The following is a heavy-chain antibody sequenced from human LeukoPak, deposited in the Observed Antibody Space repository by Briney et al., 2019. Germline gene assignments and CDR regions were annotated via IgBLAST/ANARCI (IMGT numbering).Heavy chain of an antibody. CDR1: GYTFTSYF. Sequence: ASVKVSCKASGYTFTSYFMHWVRQAPGQGLEWMGIINPSGGSTSYAQKFQGRVTMTRDTSTSTVYMELSSLRSDDTAVYYCARTAARRFDYWGQGTLVTVSS. CDR2: INPSGGST. J-gene: IGHJ4*02. D-gene: IGHD6-6*01. CDR3: ARTAARRFDY. V-gene: IGHV1-46*01.